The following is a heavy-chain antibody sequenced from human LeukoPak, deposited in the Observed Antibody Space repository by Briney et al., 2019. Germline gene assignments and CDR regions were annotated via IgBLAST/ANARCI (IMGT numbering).Heavy chain of an antibody. Sequence: GASVKVSCKASGYTFTSYYMHWVRQAPGQGLEWMGIINPSGGSTSYAQKFQGRVTMTRDMSTSTVYMELSSLRSDDTAVYYCALTKQLWLYYFDYWGQGTLVTVSS. CDR1: GYTFTSYY. J-gene: IGHJ4*02. D-gene: IGHD5-18*01. V-gene: IGHV1-46*01. CDR2: INPSGGST. CDR3: ALTKQLWLYYFDY.